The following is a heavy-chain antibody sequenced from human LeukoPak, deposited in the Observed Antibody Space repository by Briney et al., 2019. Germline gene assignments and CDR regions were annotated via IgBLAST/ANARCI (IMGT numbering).Heavy chain of an antibody. J-gene: IGHJ4*02. V-gene: IGHV1-2*02. CDR1: GYTFTNNF. CDR2: INPNSGGT. Sequence: GASVKVSCKASGYTFTNNFMHWVRQAPGQGLEWMGWINPNSGGTNYAQKFQGRVTMTRDTSISTAYMELSRLRSDDTAVYYCARYYRITMVRGDERIDYWGQGTLVTVSS. D-gene: IGHD3-10*01. CDR3: ARYYRITMVRGDERIDY.